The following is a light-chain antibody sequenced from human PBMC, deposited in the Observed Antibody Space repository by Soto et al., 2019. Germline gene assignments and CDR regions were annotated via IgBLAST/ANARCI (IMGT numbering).Light chain of an antibody. V-gene: IGLV2-18*01. CDR3: SLYTSSSTYV. Sequence: QSALTQPPSVSGSPGQSVTISCTGTSSDVGSYDRVSWYQQPPGTAPKLMIYEVKNRPSGVPDRFSGSKSGNTASLTISGLQAEDEADYYCSLYTSSSTYVFGTGTKLTVL. J-gene: IGLJ1*01. CDR2: EVK. CDR1: SSDVGSYDR.